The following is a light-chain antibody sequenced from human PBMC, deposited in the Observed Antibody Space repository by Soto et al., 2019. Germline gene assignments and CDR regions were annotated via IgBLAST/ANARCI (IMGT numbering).Light chain of an antibody. V-gene: IGKV3-20*01. J-gene: IGKJ1*01. CDR1: ETVAGSY. CDR3: QLYGTSPKT. Sequence: EIVFTQSPSTLSLSPGGKATLSCKASETVAGSYLAWYQQKPGQAPRLLIHGASTRATGIADRFSGSGSGTDFTLTISRLEPEDFAVYYCQLYGTSPKTFGQGTKVDIK. CDR2: GAS.